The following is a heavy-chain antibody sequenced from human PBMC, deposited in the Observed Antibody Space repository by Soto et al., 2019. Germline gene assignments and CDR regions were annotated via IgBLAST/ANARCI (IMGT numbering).Heavy chain of an antibody. CDR1: GFTFSSYS. Sequence: GGSLRLSCAASGFTFSSYSMNWVRQAPGKGLEWVSSISSSSSYIYYADSVKGRFTISRDNAKNSLYLQMNSLRAEDTAVYYCAGALSRNYYYYGMDVWGQGTTVTVSS. V-gene: IGHV3-21*01. J-gene: IGHJ6*02. CDR2: ISSSSSYI. CDR3: AGALSRNYYYYGMDV.